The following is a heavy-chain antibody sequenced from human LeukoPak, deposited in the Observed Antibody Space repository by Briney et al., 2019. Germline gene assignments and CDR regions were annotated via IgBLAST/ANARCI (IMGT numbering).Heavy chain of an antibody. CDR3: VSDSSGFLDY. V-gene: IGHV4-39*07. CDR1: GGSISSSSYS. D-gene: IGHD3-22*01. Sequence: SETLSLTCTVSGGSISSSSYSWGWIRQPPGKGLEWIGSIYYSGSTYYNPSLKSRVTISVDTSKNQFSLKLSSVTAADTAVYYCVSDSSGFLDYWGQGTLVTVSS. J-gene: IGHJ4*02. CDR2: IYYSGST.